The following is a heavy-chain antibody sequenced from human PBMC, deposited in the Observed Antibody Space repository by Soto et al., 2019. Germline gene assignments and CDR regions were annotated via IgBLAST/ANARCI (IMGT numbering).Heavy chain of an antibody. V-gene: IGHV4-34*01. CDR1: GGSFSDYY. D-gene: IGHD6-6*01. Sequence: QVQLQQWGAGLLKTSETLSLTCAVYGGSFSDYYWTWIRQPPGKGLEWIGEINQSGSTNYRPSLSCRXXMSVDTSNTQFSLKMSSVTAADTAVYYCVCSSSDYFYGMDVWGQGTTVTVSS. J-gene: IGHJ6*02. CDR3: VCSSSDYFYGMDV. CDR2: INQSGST.